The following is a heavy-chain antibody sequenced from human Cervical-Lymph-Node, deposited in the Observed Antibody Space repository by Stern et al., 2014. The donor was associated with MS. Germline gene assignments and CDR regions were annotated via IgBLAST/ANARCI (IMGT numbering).Heavy chain of an antibody. CDR2: ISANGNVA. D-gene: IGHD2/OR15-2a*01. J-gene: IGHJ6*02. CDR3: ARESQNYYGMDV. V-gene: IGHV3-23*04. Sequence: EVQLVESGGGLALPGGSLRLSCAASGFNFNIYAMSWVRQAPGKGLEWVSRISANGNVANDADSVKGRFTISRDNSKNTVHLQLNSLRVEDTAVYYCARESQNYYGMDVWGQGTTVTVSS. CDR1: GFNFNIYA.